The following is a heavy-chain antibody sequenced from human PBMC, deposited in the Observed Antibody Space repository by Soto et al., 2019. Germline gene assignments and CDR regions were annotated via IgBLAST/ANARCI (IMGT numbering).Heavy chain of an antibody. Sequence: QVQLVESGEGLVNPGGSLRLSCEASGFTFGDYNMTWSRQAPGKGREWVQYISSIISYKNYADSVKGRFTISGDNAKNSRYLQMNSLRAEDTAVYDCARGSGGVDYWGQGTLVTVSS. D-gene: IGHD3-10*01. J-gene: IGHJ4*02. CDR1: GFTFGDYN. CDR2: ISSIISYK. V-gene: IGHV3-11*05. CDR3: ARGSGGVDY.